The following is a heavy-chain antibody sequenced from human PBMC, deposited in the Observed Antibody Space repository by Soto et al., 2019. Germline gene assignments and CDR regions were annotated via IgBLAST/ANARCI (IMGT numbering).Heavy chain of an antibody. D-gene: IGHD2-8*01. CDR2: ISNRGTP. CDR3: AREVNVVALSDAFDI. Sequence: QVQLQEWGTGLVKPSQTLSLICTVSGDSISSDNYFWSWIRLPPGQGLEWIGYISNRGTPYYNPSLKSRVTISLDTSKNRFSLDMYSVTAADTAVYYCAREVNVVALSDAFDIWGQGTMVTVSS. V-gene: IGHV4-30-4*01. J-gene: IGHJ3*02. CDR1: GDSISSDNYF.